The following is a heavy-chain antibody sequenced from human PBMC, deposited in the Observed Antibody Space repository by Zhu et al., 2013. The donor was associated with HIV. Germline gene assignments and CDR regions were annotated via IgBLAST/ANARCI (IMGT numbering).Heavy chain of an antibody. CDR2: INPNSGGT. Sequence: QVQLVHSGAEVKKPGASVKVSCKASGYTFTGYYIHWVRQAPGQGLEWMGWINPNSGGTIYAQKFQGRVTMTRDTSISTAYVELSRLRSDDTAVYYCARGRRDSDFWSGYYFDYWGQGTLVTVSS. J-gene: IGHJ4*02. V-gene: IGHV1-2*02. D-gene: IGHD3-3*01. CDR3: ARGRRDSDFWSGYYFDY. CDR1: GYTFTGYY.